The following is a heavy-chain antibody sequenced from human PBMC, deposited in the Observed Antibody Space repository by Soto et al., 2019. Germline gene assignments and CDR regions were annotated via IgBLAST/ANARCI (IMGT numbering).Heavy chain of an antibody. CDR2: IDHSGST. J-gene: IGHJ6*03. Sequence: QVQLQQWGAGLFKPSETLSLTCAVYGGSFSGYYWSWIRQPPGKGLEWIGEIDHSGSTNYNPSLKRRVTISTDTSKNQVSLKLSSVTAADTAVYYCAREVKYYNFLAAYFTYSFYYLDVWGKGTTVTVSS. V-gene: IGHV4-34*01. CDR1: GGSFSGYY. D-gene: IGHD3-9*01. CDR3: AREVKYYNFLAAYFTYSFYYLDV.